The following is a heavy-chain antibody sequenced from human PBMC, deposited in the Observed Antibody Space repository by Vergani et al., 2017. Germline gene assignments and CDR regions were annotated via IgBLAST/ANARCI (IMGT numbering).Heavy chain of an antibody. J-gene: IGHJ4*02. CDR1: GFTFSSYS. D-gene: IGHD6-13*01. V-gene: IGHV3-48*01. Sequence: EVQLVESGGGLVQPGGSLRLSCAASGFTFSSYSMNWVRQAPGKGLEWVSYISSSSTIYYADSVKGRFTISRDNAKKSLYLQMNSLRAEDTAVYYCARSGMQQQLVRYYFDYWGQGTLVTVSS. CDR2: ISSSSTI. CDR3: ARSGMQQQLVRYYFDY.